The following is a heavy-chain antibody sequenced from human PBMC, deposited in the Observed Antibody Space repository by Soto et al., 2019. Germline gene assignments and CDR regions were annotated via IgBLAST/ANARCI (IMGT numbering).Heavy chain of an antibody. CDR1: GGSISRSSYY. CDR2: IYYSGST. V-gene: IGHV4-39*01. D-gene: IGHD3-10*01. CDR3: ATLWFGAADY. Sequence: QLQLQESGPGLVKPSETLSLTCTVSGGSISRSSYYWGWIRQPPGKGLEWIGSIYYSGSTHYNPSLKSRVTISVDTSKNQFSLKLSSVTPADTAVYYCATLWFGAADYWGQGTLVTVSS. J-gene: IGHJ4*02.